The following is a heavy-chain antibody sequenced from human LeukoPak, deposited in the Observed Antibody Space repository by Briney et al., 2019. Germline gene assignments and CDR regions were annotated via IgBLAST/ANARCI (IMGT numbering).Heavy chain of an antibody. CDR3: ARDYYLGYSYDRNLPDFDY. CDR1: GFTFSSHS. CDR2: VTGSGAST. D-gene: IGHD5-18*01. Sequence: GGSLRLSCAASGFTFSSHSMSWVRQAPGRGLEWVSAVTGSGASTDYADSVKGRFTISRDNSMNTLFLEMSSLRAEDTAVYYCARDYYLGYSYDRNLPDFDYWGQGTLVTVSS. V-gene: IGHV3-23*01. J-gene: IGHJ4*02.